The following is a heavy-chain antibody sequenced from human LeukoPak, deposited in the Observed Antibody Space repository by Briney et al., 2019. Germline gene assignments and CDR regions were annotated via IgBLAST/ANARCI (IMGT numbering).Heavy chain of an antibody. J-gene: IGHJ6*04. V-gene: IGHV1-3*01. CDR3: ARCGPGSTSCYNKGNIGMDV. Sequence: GASVKVSCKSSGYTFTSYAMHWVRQAPGQKLEWMGWINAGNGDTEYSQKFQGRVTITRDTSASTAYMELSSLRSEDTAVYYCARCGPGSTSCYNKGNIGMDVWGKGTTVTVSS. D-gene: IGHD2-2*02. CDR2: INAGNGDT. CDR1: GYTFTSYA.